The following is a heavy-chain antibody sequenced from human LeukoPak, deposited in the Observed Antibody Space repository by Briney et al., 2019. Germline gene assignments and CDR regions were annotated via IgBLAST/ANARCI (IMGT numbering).Heavy chain of an antibody. CDR2: IYYSGST. Sequence: PSETLSLTCTVSGGSISSYYWSWIRQPPGKGLEWIGYIYYSGSTNYNPSLKSRVTISVDTSKNQFSLKLSSVTAADTAVYYCARGLRFLEWFDAFDIWGQGTMVTVSS. D-gene: IGHD3-3*01. CDR3: ARGLRFLEWFDAFDI. J-gene: IGHJ3*02. CDR1: GGSISSYY. V-gene: IGHV4-59*01.